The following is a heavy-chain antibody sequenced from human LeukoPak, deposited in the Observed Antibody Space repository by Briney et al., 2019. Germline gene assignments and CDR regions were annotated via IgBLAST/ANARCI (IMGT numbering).Heavy chain of an antibody. D-gene: IGHD6-13*01. V-gene: IGHV3-9*01. CDR2: ISWNSASV. Sequence: GGSLRLSCEASGFTFDDYGMHWVRQAPGKGLEWVSTISWNSASVGYVDSVKGRFTISRDNAKKTLYLQMNSLRPGDTALYYCAKDYGYSSSWYDYWGQGTLVTVSS. CDR1: GFTFDDYG. J-gene: IGHJ4*02. CDR3: AKDYGYSSSWYDY.